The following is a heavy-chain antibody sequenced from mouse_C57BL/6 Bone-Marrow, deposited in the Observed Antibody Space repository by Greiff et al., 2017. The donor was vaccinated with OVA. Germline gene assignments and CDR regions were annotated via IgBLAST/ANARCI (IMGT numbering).Heavy chain of an antibody. CDR3: AKLDTTVVAPDY. Sequence: EVQLQQSGPELVKPGASVKIPCKASGYTFTDYNMDWVKQSHGKSLEWIGDINPNNGGTIYNQKFKGKATLTVDKSSSTAYMELRSLTSEDTAVXYLAKLDTTVVAPDYWGQGTTLTVSS. J-gene: IGHJ2*01. CDR1: GYTFTDYN. D-gene: IGHD1-1*01. CDR2: INPNNGGT. V-gene: IGHV1-18*01.